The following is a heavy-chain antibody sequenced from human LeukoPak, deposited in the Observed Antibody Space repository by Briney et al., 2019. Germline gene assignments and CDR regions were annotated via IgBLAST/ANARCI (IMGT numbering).Heavy chain of an antibody. D-gene: IGHD3-22*01. J-gene: IGHJ1*01. V-gene: IGHV3-30-3*01. CDR1: GFTFSSYE. Sequence: PGGSLRLSCAASGFTFSSYEMNWVRQAPGKGLEWVAVISYDGSNKYYADSVKGRFTISRDNSKNTLYLQMNSLRAEDTAVYYCAREKGYYYDSSGYYSYAEYFQHWGQGTLVTVSS. CDR2: ISYDGSNK. CDR3: AREKGYYYDSSGYYSYAEYFQH.